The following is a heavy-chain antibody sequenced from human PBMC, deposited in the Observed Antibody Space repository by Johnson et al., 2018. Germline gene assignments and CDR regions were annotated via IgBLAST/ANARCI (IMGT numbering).Heavy chain of an antibody. CDR3: ARANGIAAAGSYYGMDV. J-gene: IGHJ6*02. V-gene: IGHV1-69*01. CDR2: IIPIFGTA. Sequence: EQLVESGAEVKKPGSSVKVSCKASGGPFSSYAISWVRQAPGQGLEWMGGIIPIFGTADYAQKFQGSVTITADESTSTAYMELSSRGSEDTAVYYCARANGIAAAGSYYGMDVWGQGTTVTVSS. CDR1: GGPFSSYA. D-gene: IGHD6-13*01.